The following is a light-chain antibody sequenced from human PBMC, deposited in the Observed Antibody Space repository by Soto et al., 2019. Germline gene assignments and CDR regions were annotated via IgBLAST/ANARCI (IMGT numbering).Light chain of an antibody. CDR2: EGS. CDR1: TSDVGSNNL. V-gene: IGLV2-23*01. CDR3: CSYAGSSTWV. Sequence: QSALTQPASVSGSPGQSITISCTGTTSDVGSNNLVSWYQQHPGKAPKPLIFEGSKRPSGVSNRFSGSKSGNTASLTISGLQAEDEADYYCCSYAGSSTWVFGTGTKVTVL. J-gene: IGLJ1*01.